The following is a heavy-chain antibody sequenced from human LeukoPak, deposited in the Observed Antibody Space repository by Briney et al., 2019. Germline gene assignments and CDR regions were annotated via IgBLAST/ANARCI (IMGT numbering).Heavy chain of an antibody. V-gene: IGHV3-21*01. CDR2: ISSSSSYI. Sequence: GGSLRLSCAASGFTFSSYSMNWVRQAPGKGLEWVSSISSSSSYIYYADSVKGRFTISRDNAKNSLYLQMNSLRAEDTAVYYCARDSKVGATRFDYWGQGTLVTVSS. D-gene: IGHD1-26*01. CDR3: ARDSKVGATRFDY. CDR1: GFTFSSYS. J-gene: IGHJ4*02.